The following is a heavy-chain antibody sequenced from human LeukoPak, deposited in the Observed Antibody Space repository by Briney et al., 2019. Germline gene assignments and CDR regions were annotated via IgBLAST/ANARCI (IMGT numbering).Heavy chain of an antibody. CDR1: GYTFTGYY. Sequence: ASVKVSCKASGYTFTGYYMHWVRQAPGQGLEWMGWINPNSGGTNYAQKFQGRVTMTRDTSISTAYMELSRLRSDDTAVYYCAGVGDPEYYYDSSGYYWDYWGQGTLVTVSS. CDR3: AGVGDPEYYYDSSGYYWDY. CDR2: INPNSGGT. J-gene: IGHJ4*02. D-gene: IGHD3-22*01. V-gene: IGHV1-2*02.